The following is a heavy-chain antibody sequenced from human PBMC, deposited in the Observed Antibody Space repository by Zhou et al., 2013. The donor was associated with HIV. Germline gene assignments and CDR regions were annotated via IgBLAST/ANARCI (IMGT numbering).Heavy chain of an antibody. Sequence: QVQLLQSGPEVKKPGASVKVSCRISGYPLTDLSIHWVRQAPGMGLEWMGRFDPEDRETIYASKFQGRITMTEDTSADTAFLEMAGLTFDDTATYFCTLDRLLESRFENAFATWGQGT. J-gene: IGHJ1*01. CDR1: GYPLTDLS. D-gene: IGHD3-3*01. CDR3: TLDRLLESRFENAFAT. V-gene: IGHV1-24*01. CDR2: FDPEDRET.